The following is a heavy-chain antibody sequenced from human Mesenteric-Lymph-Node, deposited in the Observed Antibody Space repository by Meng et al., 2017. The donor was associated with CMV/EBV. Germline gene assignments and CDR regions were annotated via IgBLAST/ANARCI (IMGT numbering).Heavy chain of an antibody. CDR3: ARGSSYDILTGYFDY. J-gene: IGHJ4*02. V-gene: IGHV4-34*01. CDR2: INHSGST. D-gene: IGHD3-9*01. CDR1: GGSFSGYY. Sequence: QGHLHPLCAWPLKPSDTLSVTCAVYGGSFSGYYWNWIRQSPEKGLEWIGEINHSGSTTYNPSFTSRIIISVDTSTNQISLNMSSVTAADTAVYYCARGSSYDILTGYFDYWGQGALVTVSS.